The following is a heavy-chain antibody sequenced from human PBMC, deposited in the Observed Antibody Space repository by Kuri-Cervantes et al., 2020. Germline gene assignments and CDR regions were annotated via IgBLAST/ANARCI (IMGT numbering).Heavy chain of an antibody. J-gene: IGHJ4*02. V-gene: IGHV3-9*01. CDR3: AREAPGSSSYVFDY. D-gene: IGHD2-15*01. Sequence: GGSLRLSCAASGFTFDDYAMHWVRQAPGKGLEWVSGISWNSGSIGYADSVKGRFTISRDNAKNSLYLQMNSLRAEDTAVYYCAREAPGSSSYVFDYWGQGTLVTVSS. CDR2: ISWNSGSI. CDR1: GFTFDDYA.